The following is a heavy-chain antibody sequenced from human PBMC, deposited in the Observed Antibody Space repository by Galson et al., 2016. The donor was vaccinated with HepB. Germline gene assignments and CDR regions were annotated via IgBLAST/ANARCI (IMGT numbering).Heavy chain of an antibody. D-gene: IGHD4-11*01. CDR2: MFYSGAT. J-gene: IGHJ5*02. CDR3: ARLTLNEHSNNWFDP. Sequence: QPPGKGLESIGSMFYSGATYLNPSLKSRVTISVDTSKNQFSLKLRSVTAADTAVYFCARLTLNEHSNNWFDPWGQGTLVTVSS. V-gene: IGHV4-39*07.